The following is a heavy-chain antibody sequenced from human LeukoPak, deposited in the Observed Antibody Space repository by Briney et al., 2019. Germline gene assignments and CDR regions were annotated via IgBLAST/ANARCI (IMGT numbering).Heavy chain of an antibody. CDR3: ARLTDYYDSSGYYRNYNWFDP. CDR1: GYSFGNYW. V-gene: IGHV5-51*01. Sequence: GESLKTSCRGSGYSFGNYWIAWVRQTPGKGLEWMGIVYPGDYSTKYSPSFQGQVTISVDRSINTAYLQWSSLTASDTAMYYCARLTDYYDSSGYYRNYNWFDPWGQGTLVTVSS. D-gene: IGHD3-22*01. J-gene: IGHJ5*02. CDR2: VYPGDYST.